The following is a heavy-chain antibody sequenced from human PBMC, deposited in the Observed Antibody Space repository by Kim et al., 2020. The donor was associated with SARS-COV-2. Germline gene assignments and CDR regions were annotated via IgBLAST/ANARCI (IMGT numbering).Heavy chain of an antibody. CDR3: TTYLVVPAAIHYYYY. J-gene: IGHJ6*03. Sequence: SLRLSFSSSGFTVSNSWMSWFRQAPGTFLEWFVRITSKTDGVTTDYAAPVIFRFPISRDSSTQTLYLQLHSLKTEDTAVSYCTTYLVVPAAIHYYYY. V-gene: IGHV3-15*01. CDR1: GFTVSNSW. CDR2: ITSKTDGVTT. D-gene: IGHD2-2*01.